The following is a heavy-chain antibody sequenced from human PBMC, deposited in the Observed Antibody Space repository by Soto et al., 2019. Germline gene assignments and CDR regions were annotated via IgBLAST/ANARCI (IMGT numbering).Heavy chain of an antibody. CDR1: GGSISSYY. V-gene: IGHV4-59*01. CDR2: IYYSGST. Sequence: SETLSLTCTASGGSISSYYWSWIRQPPGKGLEWIGYIYYSGSTNYNPSLKSRVTISVDTSKNQFSLKLSSVTAADTAVYYCARGGDGYNEGTYYFDYWGQGTLVTVSS. CDR3: ARGGDGYNEGTYYFDY. J-gene: IGHJ4*02. D-gene: IGHD3-16*01.